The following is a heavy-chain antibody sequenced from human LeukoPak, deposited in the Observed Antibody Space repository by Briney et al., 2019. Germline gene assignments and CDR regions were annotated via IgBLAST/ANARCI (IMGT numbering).Heavy chain of an antibody. CDR2: ISGSGGST. V-gene: IGHV3-23*01. Sequence: EGSLRLSCAASGFTFSSYWMSWVRQAPGKGLEWVSAISGSGGSTYYADSVKGRFTISRDNSKNTLYLQMNSLRAEDTAVYYCAKARRFGELLIDYWGQGTLVTVSS. CDR3: AKARRFGELLIDY. J-gene: IGHJ4*02. D-gene: IGHD3-10*01. CDR1: GFTFSSYW.